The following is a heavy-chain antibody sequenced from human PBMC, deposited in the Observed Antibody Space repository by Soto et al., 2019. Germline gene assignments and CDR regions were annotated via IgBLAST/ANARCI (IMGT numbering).Heavy chain of an antibody. CDR2: INWNSVNV. D-gene: IGHD4-17*01. CDR1: GFTFDDFA. CDR3: ARGSHSDYGDYGYYEF. Sequence: GGSLRLSCTASGFTFDDFAMHWVRQVPGKGLEWVSGINWNSVNVAYADSVKGRFTISRDNGKKSLDLQMNSLKSEDTALYHCARGSHSDYGDYGYYEFWGQGARVTVS. V-gene: IGHV3-9*01. J-gene: IGHJ4*02.